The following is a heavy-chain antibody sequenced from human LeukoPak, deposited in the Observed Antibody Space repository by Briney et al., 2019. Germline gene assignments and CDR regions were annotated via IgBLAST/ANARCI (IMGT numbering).Heavy chain of an antibody. CDR3: VGYCDSATCYSGNY. V-gene: IGHV3-64*01. J-gene: IGHJ4*02. Sequence: PGGSLRLSCAASGFTFSNYAMHWVRQAPGKGLEHVSAIGSNEDSTYYANSVKGRFTISRDNSKNTVYLQMGSLRAEDMAVYYCVGYCDSATCYSGNYWGQGTLVTVSP. D-gene: IGHD2-2*01. CDR2: IGSNEDST. CDR1: GFTFSNYA.